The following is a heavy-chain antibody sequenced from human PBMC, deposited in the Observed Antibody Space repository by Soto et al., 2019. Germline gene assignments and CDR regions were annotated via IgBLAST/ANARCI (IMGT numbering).Heavy chain of an antibody. J-gene: IGHJ4*02. CDR3: ARHRDGFMITFGGVIGPFDY. D-gene: IGHD3-16*02. CDR2: IYYSGST. V-gene: IGHV4-39*01. Sequence: PSETLSLTCTVSGGSISSSSYYWGWIRQPPGKGLDWIGSIYYSGSTYYNPSLKSRVTISVDTSKNQFSLKLSSVTAADTAVYYCARHRDGFMITFGGVIGPFDYWGQGTLVTVSS. CDR1: GGSISSSSYY.